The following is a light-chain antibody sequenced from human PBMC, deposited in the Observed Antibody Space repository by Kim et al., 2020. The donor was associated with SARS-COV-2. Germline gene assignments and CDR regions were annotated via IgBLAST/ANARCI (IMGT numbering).Light chain of an antibody. CDR1: QNVRSN. CDR2: GAS. V-gene: IGKV3-15*01. CDR3: QQYSNWPPIT. Sequence: EIVLTQSPAALSVSPGERVALSCRASQNVRSNLAWYQQQPGQAPRLLIYGASTRATGIPARFSGSGSETEFTLTISSLQSEDFAVYYCQQYSNWPPITFGQGTRLEIK. J-gene: IGKJ5*01.